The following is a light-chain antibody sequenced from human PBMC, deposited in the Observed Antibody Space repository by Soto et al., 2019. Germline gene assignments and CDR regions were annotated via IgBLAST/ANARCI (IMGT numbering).Light chain of an antibody. CDR2: GAS. CDR3: QQYNNWPPT. V-gene: IGKV3-15*01. CDR1: QSVSSN. J-gene: IGKJ2*01. Sequence: EIAMTQSPATLSVSPGERATLSCRASQSVSSNLAWYQQKPGQAPRLLIYGASTRATGIPARFSGSGSGTEFTHTISSLQSEDFAVDYCQQYNNWPPTFGQGTKVEIK.